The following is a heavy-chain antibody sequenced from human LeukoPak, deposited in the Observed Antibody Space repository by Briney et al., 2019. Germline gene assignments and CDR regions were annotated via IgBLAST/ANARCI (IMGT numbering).Heavy chain of an antibody. CDR3: ARIRRGWSQNWDY. CDR1: GFTFSSYS. D-gene: IGHD6-19*01. J-gene: IGHJ4*02. Sequence: PGGSLRLSCAASGFTFSSYSMNWVRQAPGKGLEWVANIKQDGSEKYYVDSVKGRFTISRDNAKNSLYLQMNSLRAEDTAVYYCARIRRGWSQNWDYWGQGTLVTVSS. CDR2: IKQDGSEK. V-gene: IGHV3-7*01.